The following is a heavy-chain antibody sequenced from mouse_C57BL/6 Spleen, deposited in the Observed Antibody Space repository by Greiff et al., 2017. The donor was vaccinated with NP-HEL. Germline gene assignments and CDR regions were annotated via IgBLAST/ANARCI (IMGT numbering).Heavy chain of an antibody. Sequence: EVHLVESGEGLVKPGGSLKLSCAASGFTFSSYAMSWVRQTPEKRLEWVAYISSGGDYIYYADTVKGRSTISRDNARNTLYLQMSSLKSEDTAMYYCTKSSLYYGSSPFDYWGQGTTLTVSS. CDR3: TKSSLYYGSSPFDY. CDR2: ISSGGDYI. J-gene: IGHJ2*01. CDR1: GFTFSSYA. V-gene: IGHV5-9-1*02. D-gene: IGHD1-1*01.